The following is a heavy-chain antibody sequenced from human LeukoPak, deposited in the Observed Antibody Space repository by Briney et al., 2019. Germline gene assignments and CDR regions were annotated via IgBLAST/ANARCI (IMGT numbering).Heavy chain of an antibody. CDR2: IKQDGSEK. CDR3: AREGWDLNALDI. D-gene: IGHD1-26*01. V-gene: IGHV3-7*01. CDR1: GFTFSSYW. J-gene: IGHJ3*02. Sequence: GGSLRLSCAASGFTFSSYWMSWVRQAPGKGREWVANIKQDGSEKYYVDSVKGRFTISRDNAKNSLYLQMSSLRAEDTAIYYCAREGWDLNALDIWGQGTMVTVSP.